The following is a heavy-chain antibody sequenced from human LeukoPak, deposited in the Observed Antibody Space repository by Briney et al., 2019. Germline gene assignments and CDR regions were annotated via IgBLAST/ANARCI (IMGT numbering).Heavy chain of an antibody. Sequence: SETLSLTCTVSGGSISGYYWNWIRQPPGKGLEWIGYIYHSGSTYYNPSLKSRVTISVDRSKSQFSLTLSSVTAADTAVYYCARARVHCSGGSCFPPIWYFDLWGRGTLVTVSS. CDR2: IYHSGST. CDR1: GGSISGYY. CDR3: ARARVHCSGGSCFPPIWYFDL. D-gene: IGHD2-15*01. J-gene: IGHJ2*01. V-gene: IGHV4-59*12.